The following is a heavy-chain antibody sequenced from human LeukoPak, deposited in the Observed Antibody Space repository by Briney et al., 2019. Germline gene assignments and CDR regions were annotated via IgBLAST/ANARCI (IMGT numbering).Heavy chain of an antibody. V-gene: IGHV4-4*02. CDR2: INHSGSS. CDR1: GGSISSGNW. CDR3: ARDLGDNFRQYYFDY. J-gene: IGHJ4*02. Sequence: NSSETLSLTCAVSGGSISSGNWCNWVRQPPGKGLEWIGEINHSGSSNYNPSLKSRVTISIDTSKNQFSLKLSSLTAADTAVYYCARDLGDNFRQYYFDYWGQGTLVTVSS. D-gene: IGHD3-9*01.